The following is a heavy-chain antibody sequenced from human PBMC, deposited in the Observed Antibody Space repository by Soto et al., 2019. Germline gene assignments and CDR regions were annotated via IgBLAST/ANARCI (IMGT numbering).Heavy chain of an antibody. CDR3: AKDVTGTTTGYYFDS. Sequence: GGSLRLSCAASGFTFSSRAMTWVRQAPGKRLEWVSSISGSGGTTYYADSVQGRFIISRDNSENTLYLQMSSLRGEDTAVYYCAKDVTGTTTGYYFDSWGQGTLVTVSS. CDR1: GFTFSSRA. V-gene: IGHV3-23*01. J-gene: IGHJ4*02. D-gene: IGHD1-26*01. CDR2: ISGSGGTT.